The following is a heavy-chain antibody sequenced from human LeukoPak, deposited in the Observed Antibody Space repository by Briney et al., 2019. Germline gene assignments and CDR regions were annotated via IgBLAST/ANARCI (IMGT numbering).Heavy chain of an antibody. D-gene: IGHD5-24*01. Sequence: PETLSLTCTVSGGSISNKNFYWGWIRQPPGKGLEWVGSIYFTGSTYYHPSLESRVTISVDTSKNQFSLKVSAVTAADTAVYHCAKSRGRGSFDPWGQGTLVIVSS. CDR1: GGSISNKNFY. CDR3: AKSRGRGSFDP. J-gene: IGHJ5*02. CDR2: IYFTGST. V-gene: IGHV4-39*01.